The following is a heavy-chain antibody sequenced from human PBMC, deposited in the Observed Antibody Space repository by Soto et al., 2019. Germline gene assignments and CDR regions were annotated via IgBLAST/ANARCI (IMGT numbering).Heavy chain of an antibody. J-gene: IGHJ4*02. D-gene: IGHD1-26*01. V-gene: IGHV3-30*18. CDR3: ANEDSGSYGSFDY. CDR1: GFTFSSYC. Sequence: WGSLRLSCTASGFTFSSYCMNWVRQAPGKGLEWVAVISYDGSNKYYTNSVKRRFIIYKDNHKHTLYMHMNRHRAEETAVYYGANEDSGSYGSFDYWGQGTLVTVSS. CDR2: ISYDGSNK.